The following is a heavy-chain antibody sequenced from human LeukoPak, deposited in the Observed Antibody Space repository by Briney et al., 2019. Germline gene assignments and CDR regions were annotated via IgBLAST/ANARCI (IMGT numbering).Heavy chain of an antibody. V-gene: IGHV4-59*01. Sequence: SETLSLTCTVSGGSISSYYWSWIRQPPGKGLEWIGYIYYSGSTNYNPSLKSRVTISVDASKNQFSLKLSSVTAADTAVYYCARERPMVPYYFDYWGQGTLVTVSS. D-gene: IGHD3-10*01. CDR1: GGSISSYY. CDR3: ARERPMVPYYFDY. J-gene: IGHJ4*02. CDR2: IYYSGST.